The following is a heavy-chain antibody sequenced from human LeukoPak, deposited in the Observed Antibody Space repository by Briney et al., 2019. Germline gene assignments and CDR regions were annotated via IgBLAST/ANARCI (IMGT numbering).Heavy chain of an antibody. Sequence: SETLSLTCTVSGGSISNYYWSWIRQPPGKGLEWIGYIYSSGSTNYNPSPESRVTISVDTSKNQFSLKLSSVTAADTALYYCARHGSSRSPLNYWGQGTLVTVSS. CDR3: ARHGSSRSPLNY. V-gene: IGHV4-59*08. CDR2: IYSSGST. CDR1: GGSISNYY. D-gene: IGHD2-15*01. J-gene: IGHJ4*02.